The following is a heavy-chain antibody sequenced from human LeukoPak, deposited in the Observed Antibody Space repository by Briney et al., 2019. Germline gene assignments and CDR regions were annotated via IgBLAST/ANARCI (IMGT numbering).Heavy chain of an antibody. CDR3: ATYRQVLLPFES. CDR2: IFPSGGQI. CDR1: GFTFSTFA. V-gene: IGHV3-23*01. D-gene: IGHD2-8*02. J-gene: IGHJ4*02. Sequence: GGSLRLSCAASGFTFSTFAMIWLRHPPGKGLEWVSSIFPSGGQIHYADSVRGRFTISRDNSNSTLSMQMNSLRAEDTAIYYCATYRQVLLPFESWGQGTLVTVSS.